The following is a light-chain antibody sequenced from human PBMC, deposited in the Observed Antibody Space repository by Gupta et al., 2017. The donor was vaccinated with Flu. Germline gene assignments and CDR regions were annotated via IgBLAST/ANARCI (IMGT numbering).Light chain of an antibody. J-gene: IGKJ2*01. CDR1: QSVSSY. CDR3: QRRSNWPPYT. CDR2: DAS. Sequence: EIVLTQSPVTLSLSPGERATLSCRASQSVSSYLAWYQQKPGQAPRLLIYDASNRATGIPPRFSGSGSGTDFTLTISSLEPEDFAVYYCQRRSNWPPYTFGQGTKLEIK. V-gene: IGKV3-11*01.